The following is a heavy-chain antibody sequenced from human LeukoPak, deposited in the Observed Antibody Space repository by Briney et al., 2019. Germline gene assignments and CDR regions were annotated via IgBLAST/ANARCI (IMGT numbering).Heavy chain of an antibody. CDR1: GYSISSGYY. J-gene: IGHJ4*02. V-gene: IGHV4-38-2*02. CDR2: IYHSGST. Sequence: PSETLSLTCTVSGYSISSGYYWGWIRQPPGKGLEWIGSIYHSGSTYYNPSLKSRVTISVDTSKNQFSLKLTSVTAADTAVYFCARENWGSSYSFDYWGQGTLVTVSS. D-gene: IGHD7-27*01. CDR3: ARENWGSSYSFDY.